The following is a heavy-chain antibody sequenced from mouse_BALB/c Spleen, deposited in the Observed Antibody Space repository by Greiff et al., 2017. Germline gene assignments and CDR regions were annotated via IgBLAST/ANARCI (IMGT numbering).Heavy chain of an antibody. CDR1: GYTFTSYW. CDR3: ARNYYGSSYWYFDV. D-gene: IGHD1-1*01. Sequence: VQLQQPGAELVKPGASVKLSCKASGYTFTSYWMHWVKQRLEQGLEWIGRIDPANGNTKYDPKFQGKATITADTSSNTAYLQLSSLTSEDTAVYYCARNYYGSSYWYFDVWGAGTTVTVSS. V-gene: IGHV14-3*02. J-gene: IGHJ1*01. CDR2: IDPANGNT.